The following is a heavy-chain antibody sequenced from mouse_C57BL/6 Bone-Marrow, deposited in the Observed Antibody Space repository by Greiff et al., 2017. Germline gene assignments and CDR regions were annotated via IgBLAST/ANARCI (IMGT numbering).Heavy chain of an antibody. Sequence: QVQLQQSGAELVRPGASVTLSCKASGYTFTDYEMHWVKQTPVHGLEWIGAIDPETGGTAYNQKFKGKAILTADKSSSTAYMELRSLTSEDSAVYYCTPNWEDYAMDYWGQRTSVTVSS. CDR1: GYTFTDYE. CDR2: IDPETGGT. V-gene: IGHV1-15*01. D-gene: IGHD4-1*01. CDR3: TPNWEDYAMDY. J-gene: IGHJ4*01.